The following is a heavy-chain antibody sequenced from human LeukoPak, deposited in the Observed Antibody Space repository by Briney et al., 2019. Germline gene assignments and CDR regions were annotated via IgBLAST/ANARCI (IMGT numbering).Heavy chain of an antibody. V-gene: IGHV3-74*01. D-gene: IGHD1-20*01. CDR2: INSDGSST. Sequence: GGSLRLSCRASGLAFSTYWMHWVRQAPGKGLVSVSRINSDGSSTYYADSVKGRFTISRDNSKNTLYLQMNSLRAEDTAVYYCAKDSDITGTTASLYYYYMDVWGKGTTVTVSS. CDR1: GLAFSTYW. J-gene: IGHJ6*03. CDR3: AKDSDITGTTASLYYYYMDV.